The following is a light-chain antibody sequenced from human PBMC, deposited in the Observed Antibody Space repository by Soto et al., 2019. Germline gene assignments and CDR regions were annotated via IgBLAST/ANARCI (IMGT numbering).Light chain of an antibody. V-gene: IGKV1-39*01. J-gene: IGKJ2*01. CDR2: AAS. CDR1: QSIVSF. Sequence: DVQMTQSPSSLSASVGDRVTITCRASQSIVSFLNWYQQRPGTAPKLLILAASNLESGVPSRFSGRGSATDFSLSISSLQPEEFATYFWQQTYSMPVTFGQGTKLEMK. CDR3: QQTYSMPVT.